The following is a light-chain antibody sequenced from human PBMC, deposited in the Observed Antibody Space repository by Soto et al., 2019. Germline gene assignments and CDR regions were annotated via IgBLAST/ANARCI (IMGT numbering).Light chain of an antibody. CDR3: HHRDNWPRGYT. CDR1: QSVSNS. Sequence: DIVLTQSPATLSLSPGERATLSCRASQSVSNSLAWHQQKPGQAPSLLILDASNRATGIPARFSGSGSGTDFTLTISSLEPEDVAVYYGHHRDNWPRGYTFGQGTKLEIK. V-gene: IGKV3-11*01. J-gene: IGKJ2*01. CDR2: DAS.